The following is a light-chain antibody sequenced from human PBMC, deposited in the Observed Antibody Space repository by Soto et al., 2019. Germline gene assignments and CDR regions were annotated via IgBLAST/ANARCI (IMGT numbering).Light chain of an antibody. V-gene: IGLV2-11*01. CDR3: CSYAGSYSWV. J-gene: IGLJ3*02. CDR2: DIA. Sequence: QSALTQPRSVSGSPGQSVTISCTGTSSDVGNYDYVSWYQQHPGMAPQLIIYDIAKRPSGVPDRFSGSKFGNTASLTISGLQAEDEADYYSCSYAGSYSWVFGGGTKVTVL. CDR1: SSDVGNYDY.